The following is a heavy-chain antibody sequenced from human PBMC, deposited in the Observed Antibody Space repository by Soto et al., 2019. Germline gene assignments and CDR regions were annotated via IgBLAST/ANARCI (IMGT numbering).Heavy chain of an antibody. V-gene: IGHV5-10-1*01. Sequence: GESLKISCQTSYEIFTTNWITWVRQMPGKGLDWVGRIDPSDSYTTYNPSLKGHVILSVDKSVKTAYLQWPSLRASDTAIYFCCRDFGSGDADFWGQGXLVTVSS. D-gene: IGHD1-26*01. CDR3: CRDFGSGDADF. J-gene: IGHJ4*02. CDR1: YEIFTTNW. CDR2: IDPSDSYT.